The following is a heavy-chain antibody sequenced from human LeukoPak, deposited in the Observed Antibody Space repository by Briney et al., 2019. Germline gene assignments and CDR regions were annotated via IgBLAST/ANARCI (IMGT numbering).Heavy chain of an antibody. Sequence: GGSLRLSCAASGFTFSVYDMNWVREAPGKGLEWVSGISGSGGSTYYADSVKGRFTISRDNTKNTLYLQMNSLRAEDTAVYYCARKTDSGGQGDYWGPGTLVTVSS. CDR1: GFTFSVYD. V-gene: IGHV3-23*01. CDR2: ISGSGGST. D-gene: IGHD3-22*01. CDR3: ARKTDSGGQGDY. J-gene: IGHJ4*02.